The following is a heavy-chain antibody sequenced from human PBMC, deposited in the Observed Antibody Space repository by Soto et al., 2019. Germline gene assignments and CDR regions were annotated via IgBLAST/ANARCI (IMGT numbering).Heavy chain of an antibody. CDR2: IYHGGTT. V-gene: IGHV4-59*08. Sequence: PSETLSLTCTVSGGSISSYYWSWIRQPPGKGPEWIASIYHGGTTFYNPSLKSRITISVDTSNNQFSLKLTSVTAADTAVYYCARVHVMVVAGSTFDYWGHGTLVTV. CDR3: ARVHVMVVAGSTFDY. CDR1: GGSISSYY. D-gene: IGHD6-19*01. J-gene: IGHJ4*01.